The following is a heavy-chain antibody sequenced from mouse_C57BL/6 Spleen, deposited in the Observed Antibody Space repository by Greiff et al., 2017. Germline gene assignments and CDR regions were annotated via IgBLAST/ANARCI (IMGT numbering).Heavy chain of an antibody. CDR1: GYTFTSYW. CDR2: IDPSDIYT. J-gene: IGHJ4*01. CDR3: ARWTTVVEMDD. D-gene: IGHD1-1*01. V-gene: IGHV1-50*01. Sequence: VQLQQPGAELVKPGASVKLSCKASGYTFTSYWMQWVKQRPGQGLEWIGEIDPSDIYTNYNQKFKGKATLTVDTSSSTAYMQLSSLTSEDSAVYYCARWTTVVEMDDWGKGTSVTVSS.